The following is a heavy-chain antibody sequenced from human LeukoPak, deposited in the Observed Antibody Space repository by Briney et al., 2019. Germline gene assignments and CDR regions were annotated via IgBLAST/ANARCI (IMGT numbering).Heavy chain of an antibody. CDR3: ARHPGMAAAGTCWFDP. Sequence: PSETLSLTCTVSGGSISSSSYYWGWIRQPPGKGLEWIGSIYYSGSTYYNPSLKSRVTISVDTSKNQFSLKLSSVTAADTAVYYCARHPGMAAAGTCWFDPWGQGTLVTVSS. J-gene: IGHJ5*02. CDR2: IYYSGST. CDR1: GGSISSSSYY. V-gene: IGHV4-39*01. D-gene: IGHD6-13*01.